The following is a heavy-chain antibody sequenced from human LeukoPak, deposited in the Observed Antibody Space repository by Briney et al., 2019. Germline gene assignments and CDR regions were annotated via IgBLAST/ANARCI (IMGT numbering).Heavy chain of an antibody. Sequence: GGSLTLSCAASGFTFDDYAMHWVRPAPGKGLEWVSGISWNSGSIGYADSVKGRFNISRDNAKNSLYLQMNSLRAEDTALYYCAKDITENSYGYYFDYWGQGTLVTVSS. J-gene: IGHJ4*02. CDR3: AKDITENSYGYYFDY. D-gene: IGHD5-18*01. V-gene: IGHV3-9*01. CDR1: GFTFDDYA. CDR2: ISWNSGSI.